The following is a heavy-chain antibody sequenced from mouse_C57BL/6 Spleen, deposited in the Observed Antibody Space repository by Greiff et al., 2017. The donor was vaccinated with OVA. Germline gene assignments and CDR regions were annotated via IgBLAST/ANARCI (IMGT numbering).Heavy chain of an antibody. J-gene: IGHJ2*01. Sequence: VKQRPGQGLEWIGMIHPNSGSTNYNEKFKSKATLTVDKSSSTAYMQLSSLTSEDSAVYYCARSRGDYFDYWAKAPLSQSPQ. CDR2: IHPNSGST. CDR3: ARSRGDYFDY. V-gene: IGHV1-64*01.